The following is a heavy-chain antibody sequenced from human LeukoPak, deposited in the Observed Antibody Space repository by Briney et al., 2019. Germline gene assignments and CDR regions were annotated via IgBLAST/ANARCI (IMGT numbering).Heavy chain of an antibody. V-gene: IGHV3-9*03. D-gene: IGHD2-15*01. Sequence: PGGSLRLSCAASGFTFDDYAMHWVRQAPGKGLEWVSGISWNSGNIGYADSVKGRFTISRDNAKNSLYLQMNCLRAEDMALYYCAILTDKGSFDMWGQGTMVTVSS. CDR2: ISWNSGNI. J-gene: IGHJ3*02. CDR3: AILTDKGSFDM. CDR1: GFTFDDYA.